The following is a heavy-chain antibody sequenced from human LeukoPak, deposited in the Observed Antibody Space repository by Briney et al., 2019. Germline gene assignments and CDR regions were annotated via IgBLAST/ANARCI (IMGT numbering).Heavy chain of an antibody. V-gene: IGHV4-59*08. CDR1: GDSMRNYY. D-gene: IGHD4-17*01. CDR3: ARGYGDFRVEGRYFHS. J-gene: IGHJ4*02. Sequence: PSETLSLTCTVSGDSMRNYYWSWIRQPPGKGLEWIGYIYYSGATIYNPSLKSQVTMSVDTSKNQLTLNLSSVTAADTAVYYCARGYGDFRVEGRYFHSWGQGTLVTVSS. CDR2: IYYSGAT.